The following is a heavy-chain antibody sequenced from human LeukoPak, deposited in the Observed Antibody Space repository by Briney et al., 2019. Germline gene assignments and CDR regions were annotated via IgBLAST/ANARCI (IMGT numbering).Heavy chain of an antibody. J-gene: IGHJ5*02. V-gene: IGHV4-31*03. CDR1: GGSISSGGYY. CDR2: IYYSGST. CDR3: ARDQSGYGWFDP. Sequence: PSETLSLTCTVSGGSISSGGYYWSWIRQHPGKGLEWIGYIYYSGSTYYNPSLKSRVTISVDTSKNQLSLKLSSVTAADTAVYYCARDQSGYGWFDPWGQGTLVTVSS. D-gene: IGHD5-12*01.